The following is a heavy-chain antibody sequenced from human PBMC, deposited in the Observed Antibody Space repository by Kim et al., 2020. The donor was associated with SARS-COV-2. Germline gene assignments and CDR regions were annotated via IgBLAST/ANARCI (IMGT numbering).Heavy chain of an antibody. CDR2: ISGSGGST. Sequence: GGSLRLSCAASGLTFSSYAMSWVRQAPGKGLEWVSAISGSGGSTYYADSVKGRFTISRDNSKNTLYLQMNSLRAEDTAVYYCAKALEYGSGSYYNYYYGMDVWGQGTTVTVSS. D-gene: IGHD3-10*01. CDR1: GLTFSSYA. V-gene: IGHV3-23*01. CDR3: AKALEYGSGSYYNYYYGMDV. J-gene: IGHJ6*02.